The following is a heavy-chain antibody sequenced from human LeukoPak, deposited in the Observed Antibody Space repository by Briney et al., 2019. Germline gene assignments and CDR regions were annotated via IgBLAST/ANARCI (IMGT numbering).Heavy chain of an antibody. Sequence: PGGSLRLSCAASGFTFSSYAMSWVRQAPGKGLEWVSAISGSGGSTYYADSVKGRFTISRDNSKNTLYLQMNSLRAEDTAVYYCAKISTSILWELRRYFDYWGQGTLVTVSS. J-gene: IGHJ4*02. CDR1: GFTFSSYA. CDR3: AKISTSILWELRRYFDY. D-gene: IGHD1-26*01. CDR2: ISGSGGST. V-gene: IGHV3-23*01.